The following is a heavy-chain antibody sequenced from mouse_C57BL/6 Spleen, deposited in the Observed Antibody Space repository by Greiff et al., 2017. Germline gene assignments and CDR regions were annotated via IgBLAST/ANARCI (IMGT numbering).Heavy chain of an antibody. D-gene: IGHD1-1*01. V-gene: IGHV1-80*01. CDR3: ARKFIATVVAPCDY. Sequence: QVQLKESGAELVKPGASVKISCKASGYAFSSYWMNWVKQRPGKGLEWIGQIYPGDGDTNSNGKFKGKATLTADKTSSAAYMRLINLTSEDSAVYFCARKFIATVVAPCDYWGQGTTLTVSS. J-gene: IGHJ2*01. CDR2: IYPGDGDT. CDR1: GYAFSSYW.